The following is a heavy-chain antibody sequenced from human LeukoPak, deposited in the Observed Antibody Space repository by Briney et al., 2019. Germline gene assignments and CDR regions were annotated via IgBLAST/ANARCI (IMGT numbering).Heavy chain of an antibody. Sequence: SETLSLTCTVSGGSISSYYWSWIRQPPGKGLEWIGYIYYSGSTNYNPSLKSRVTISVDTSKNQFSLKLSSVTAADTAVYYCARALRFLNYYYYYMDVWGKGTTVTVSS. V-gene: IGHV4-59*01. J-gene: IGHJ6*03. CDR3: ARALRFLNYYYYYMDV. D-gene: IGHD3-3*01. CDR2: IYYSGST. CDR1: GGSISSYY.